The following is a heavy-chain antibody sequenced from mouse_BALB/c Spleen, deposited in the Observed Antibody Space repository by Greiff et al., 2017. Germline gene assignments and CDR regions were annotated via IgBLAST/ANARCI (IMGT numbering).Heavy chain of an antibody. CDR1: GFSLSTSGMG. CDR2: IWWDDDK. CDR3: ARIGYYGSSYYYYAMDY. D-gene: IGHD1-1*01. Sequence: QVTLKESGPGILQPSQTLSLTCSFSGFSLSTSGMGVGWIRQPSGKGLEWLAHIWWDDDKRYNPALKSRLTISKDTSSNQVFLKIASVDTADTATYYCARIGYYGSSYYYYAMDYWGQGTSVTVSS. V-gene: IGHV8-8*01. J-gene: IGHJ4*01.